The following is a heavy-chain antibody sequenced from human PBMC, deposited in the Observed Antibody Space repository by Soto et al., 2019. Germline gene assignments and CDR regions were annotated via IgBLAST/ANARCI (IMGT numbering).Heavy chain of an antibody. CDR2: IWYDGSNK. J-gene: IGHJ4*02. CDR3: AREDCSSTSCEGGFDY. V-gene: IGHV3-33*01. CDR1: GFTFSSYG. D-gene: IGHD2-2*01. Sequence: QPGGSLRLSCAASGFTFSSYGMHWVRQAPGKGLEWVAVIWYDGSNKYYADSVKGRFTISRDNSKNTLYLQMNSLRAEDTAVYYCAREDCSSTSCEGGFDYWGQGTLVTVSS.